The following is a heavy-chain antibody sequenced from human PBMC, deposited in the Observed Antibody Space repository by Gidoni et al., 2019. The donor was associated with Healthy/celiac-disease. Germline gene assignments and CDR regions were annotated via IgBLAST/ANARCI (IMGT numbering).Heavy chain of an antibody. CDR3: ARDRPYGDYASGFDY. CDR1: GGSFSGYY. J-gene: IGHJ4*02. D-gene: IGHD4-17*01. CDR2: INHSGST. V-gene: IGHV4-34*01. Sequence: QVQLQQWGAGLLKPSETLSLTCAVYGGSFSGYYWSWIRQPPGKGLEWIGEINHSGSTNYNPSLKSRVTISVDTSKNQFSLKLSSVTAADTAVYYCARDRPYGDYASGFDYWGQGTLVTVSS.